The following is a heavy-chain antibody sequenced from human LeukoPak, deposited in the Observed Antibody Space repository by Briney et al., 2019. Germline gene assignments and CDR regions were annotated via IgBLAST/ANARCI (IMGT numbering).Heavy chain of an antibody. D-gene: IGHD3-16*01. Sequence: ASVKVSCKASGYTLTTQSMNWVRQAPGQGLEWMGWINTDTGSSTYAQGFTGRFVFSVDTSVSTAYLQISSLRPEDTAVYYCAKFGHGYHFDSWGQGTLVTVSS. CDR1: GYTLTTQS. J-gene: IGHJ4*02. CDR3: AKFGHGYHFDS. V-gene: IGHV7-4-1*02. CDR2: INTDTGSS.